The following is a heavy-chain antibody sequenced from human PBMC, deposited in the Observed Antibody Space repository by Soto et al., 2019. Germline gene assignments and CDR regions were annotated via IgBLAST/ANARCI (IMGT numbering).Heavy chain of an antibody. Sequence: ASVKVSCRASGYSFTNYDINWVRQAAGQGPEWMAWMNPHSGNTGYAQKFRGRVSVARDTSTSTVYMELTRLTSDDTAVYFCARYAGDAARYFDLWGHGTLVTVSS. CDR2: MNPHSGNT. V-gene: IGHV1-8*01. D-gene: IGHD2-15*01. CDR1: GYSFTNYD. J-gene: IGHJ2*01. CDR3: ARYAGDAARYFDL.